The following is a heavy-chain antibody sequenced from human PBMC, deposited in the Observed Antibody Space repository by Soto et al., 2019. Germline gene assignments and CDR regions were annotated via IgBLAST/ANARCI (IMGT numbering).Heavy chain of an antibody. Sequence: QVHLVQSGAEVKKPGASMKLSCKASGYSFTDNFIHWLRQAPGQGLEWMGVINHSVSGTAFARKFHGRVNWTRDTSTSPVYMALNYLKSEDTAVYYCAREGQWLGRAFDVWGQGTMVTVSS. CDR3: AREGQWLGRAFDV. V-gene: IGHV1-46*01. D-gene: IGHD6-19*01. CDR1: GYSFTDNF. CDR2: INHSVSGT. J-gene: IGHJ3*01.